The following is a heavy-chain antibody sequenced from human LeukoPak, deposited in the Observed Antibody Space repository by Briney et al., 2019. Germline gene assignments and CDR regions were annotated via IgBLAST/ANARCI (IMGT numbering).Heavy chain of an antibody. J-gene: IGHJ2*01. V-gene: IGHV4-39*01. CDR3: ARRGSSAYYWYFDL. CDR2: ISYSGST. D-gene: IGHD3-22*01. CDR1: GFSISSSNYY. Sequence: SETLSFPCTVSGFSISSSNYYWGRIRQPPGKGLEWIVSISYSGSTYYPPSLKSRLTISVDTSKNQFSLKLSSVTATDTAVYYCARRGSSAYYWYFDLWGRGTLVTVSS.